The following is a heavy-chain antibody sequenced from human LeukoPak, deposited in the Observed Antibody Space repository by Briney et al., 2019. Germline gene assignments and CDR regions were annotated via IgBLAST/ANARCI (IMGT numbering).Heavy chain of an antibody. D-gene: IGHD3-10*01. J-gene: IGHJ3*01. Sequence: PSETLSLTCTVSGGSISSYYWSWIRQPAGKGLEWIGRIYASGTTDYNPSLKSRVTMSVDTSKNQFSLKLSSVTAADTAVYYCARDPGYYGSETWGQGTMVTVSS. CDR3: ARDPGYYGSET. V-gene: IGHV4-4*07. CDR1: GGSISSYY. CDR2: IYASGTT.